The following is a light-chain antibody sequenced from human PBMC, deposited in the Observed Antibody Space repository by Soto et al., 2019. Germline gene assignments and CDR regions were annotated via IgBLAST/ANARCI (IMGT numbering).Light chain of an antibody. Sequence: DIQMTQSPSPVSVSVGDRVTITCQASQTISTYLNWYQQKPGKAPKLLIYGASSLQSGVPSRFSGSGSGTDFTLTISSLQPEDFGTYYCQQSFSTPRTFGQGTKVDIK. CDR2: GAS. CDR1: QTISTY. V-gene: IGKV1-39*01. J-gene: IGKJ1*01. CDR3: QQSFSTPRT.